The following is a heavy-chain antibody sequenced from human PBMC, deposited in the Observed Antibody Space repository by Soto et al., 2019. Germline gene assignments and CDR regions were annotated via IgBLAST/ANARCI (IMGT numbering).Heavy chain of an antibody. Sequence: QLHLQESGPGLVKPSGTLALTCAGSGGSISSDKWWTWVRQPPGKGLEWIGEISHRGSTNYSPSLVSGLGVSVDKPTTQLRYGLSHVSAAAKDIYYFAANAVSAGVVSGRCVAWGEGVMVTVSS. CDR2: ISHRGST. J-gene: IGHJ5*02. D-gene: IGHD3-3*01. CDR3: AANAVSAGVVSGRCVA. V-gene: IGHV4-4*02. CDR1: GGSISSDKW.